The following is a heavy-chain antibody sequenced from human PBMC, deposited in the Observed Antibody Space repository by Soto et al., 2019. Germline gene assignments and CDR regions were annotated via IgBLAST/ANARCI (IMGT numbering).Heavy chain of an antibody. CDR1: GGTFSSYA. CDR2: IIPIFGTA. CDR3: ASVANYYDSSGYYYGYYGMDV. Sequence: SVKVSCKASGGTFSSYAISWVRQAHRQGLEWMGGIIPIFGTANYAQKFQGRVTITADESTSTAYMELSSLRSEDTAVYYCASVANYYDSSGYYYGYYGMDVWGQGTTVTVSS. D-gene: IGHD3-22*01. J-gene: IGHJ6*02. V-gene: IGHV1-69*13.